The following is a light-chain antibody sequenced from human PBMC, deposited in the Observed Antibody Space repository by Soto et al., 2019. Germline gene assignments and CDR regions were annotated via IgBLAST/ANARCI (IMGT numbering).Light chain of an antibody. J-gene: IGLJ1*01. V-gene: IGLV2-14*01. Sequence: QSALTQPASVSGSLGQSITISCAGTSSDVGGYDYVSWYKHHPGKAPKLLIYEVSNRPSGVSNRFSGSKSGNTASLTISGLQADDEADYYCSSYTRSGSLGVFGTGTKVTVL. CDR1: SSDVGGYDY. CDR3: SSYTRSGSLGV. CDR2: EVS.